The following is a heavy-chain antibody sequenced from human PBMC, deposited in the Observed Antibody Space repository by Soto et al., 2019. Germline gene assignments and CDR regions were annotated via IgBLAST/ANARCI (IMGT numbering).Heavy chain of an antibody. CDR3: ERASKESYPGSRIVDL. J-gene: IGHJ4*02. CDR2: ITDTGGDA. Sequence: PGLSLRLSFVASGITFGNRAMSWVRQAPGEGLEWVSAITDTGGDAKYADSVRGRFAISRDNSKNTLYLQMSSLRAEDSAVYYCERASKESYPGSRIVDLWGRG. D-gene: IGHD3-10*01. CDR1: GITFGNRA. V-gene: IGHV3-23*01.